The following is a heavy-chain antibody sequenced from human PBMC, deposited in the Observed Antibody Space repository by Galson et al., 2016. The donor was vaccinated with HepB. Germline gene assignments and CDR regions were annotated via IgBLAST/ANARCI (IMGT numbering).Heavy chain of an antibody. V-gene: IGHV3-11*01. CDR3: EREVLFSSGYYDVFAL. J-gene: IGHJ3*01. D-gene: IGHD3-22*01. CDR2: ISDTGSSR. CDR1: GFGFSDYF. Sequence: SLRLSCAASGFGFSDYFMSWIRQVPGKGLEWVSFISDTGSSRLYADSVKGRFTISRDTAKNSVYLQMNGLRVEDTAVYYCEREVLFSSGYYDVFALWGQGTMVTVSP.